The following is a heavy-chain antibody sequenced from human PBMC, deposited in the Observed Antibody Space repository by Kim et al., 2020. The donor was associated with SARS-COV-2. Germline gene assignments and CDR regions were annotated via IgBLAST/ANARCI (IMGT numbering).Heavy chain of an antibody. CDR3: ASYGSAWGWYFDL. D-gene: IGHD3-10*01. V-gene: IGHV4-4*09. Sequence: YNPSLKSRVTISVDTSKNQFSLKLSSVTAADTAVYYCASYGSAWGWYFDLWGRGTLVTVSS. J-gene: IGHJ2*01.